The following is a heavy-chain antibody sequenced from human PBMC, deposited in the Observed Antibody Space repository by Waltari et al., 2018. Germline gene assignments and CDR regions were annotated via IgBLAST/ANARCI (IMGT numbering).Heavy chain of an antibody. CDR1: GGSFNGFF. CDR2: IDHRGNT. CDR3: ARVKGITMMVVIRYGMDV. Sequence: QVQLQQWGAGLLKPSATLSLTCAISGGSFNGFFRTSIRQAPGKDLEWIVEIDHRGNTNYDPSLKSRVSISADASKNQFSLSLTSVTAADTAVYYCARVKGITMMVVIRYGMDVWGQGTTVTVSS. V-gene: IGHV4-34*02. J-gene: IGHJ6*02. D-gene: IGHD3-22*01.